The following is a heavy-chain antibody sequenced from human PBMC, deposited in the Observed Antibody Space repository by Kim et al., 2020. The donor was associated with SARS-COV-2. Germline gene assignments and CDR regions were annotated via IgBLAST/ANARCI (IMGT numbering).Heavy chain of an antibody. D-gene: IGHD6-6*01. J-gene: IGHJ4*02. Sequence: NPSLKSRVTISVDTSKNQFSLKLSSVTAADTAVYYCASHIAARNWRFFDYWGQGTLVTVSS. V-gene: IGHV4-61*07. CDR3: ASHIAARNWRFFDY.